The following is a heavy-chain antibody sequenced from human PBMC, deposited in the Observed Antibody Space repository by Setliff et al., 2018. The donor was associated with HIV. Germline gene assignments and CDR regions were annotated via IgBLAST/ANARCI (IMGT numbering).Heavy chain of an antibody. CDR1: GYSISSGYY. D-gene: IGHD3-22*01. J-gene: IGHJ4*02. V-gene: IGHV4-38-2*01. CDR2: IYHSGGS. CDR3: AGHFDGYDYNSAY. Sequence: PSETLSLTCSVSGYSISSGYYWAWIRQPPGKGLEWIGSIYHSGGSYYNPSLKSRVTISVDTSKNQFSLKLASVTAADTAVYYCAGHFDGYDYNSAYWGQGTLVTVSS.